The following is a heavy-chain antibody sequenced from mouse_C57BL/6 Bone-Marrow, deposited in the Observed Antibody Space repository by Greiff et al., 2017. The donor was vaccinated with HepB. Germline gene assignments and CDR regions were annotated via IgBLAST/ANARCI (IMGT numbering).Heavy chain of an antibody. J-gene: IGHJ2*01. CDR2: IYPGSGST. V-gene: IGHV1-55*01. Sequence: QVHVKQPGAELVKPGASVKMSCKASGYTFTSYWITWVKQRPGQGLEWIGDIYPGSGSTNYNEKFKSKATLTVDTSSSTAYMQLSSLTSEDSAVYYCARPPPDYYGSPGFDYWGQGTTLTVSS. CDR3: ARPPPDYYGSPGFDY. D-gene: IGHD1-1*01. CDR1: GYTFTSYW.